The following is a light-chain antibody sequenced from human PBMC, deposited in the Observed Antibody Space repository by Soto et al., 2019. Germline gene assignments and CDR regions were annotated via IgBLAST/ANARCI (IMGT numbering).Light chain of an antibody. CDR3: QSYDTRLSDYV. V-gene: IGLV1-40*01. CDR2: GNT. J-gene: IGLJ1*01. Sequence: QSVLTQPPSVSGAPGQRVTISCTGSSSNIGAGYDVHWYQQLLGTAPKLLIYGNTNRPSGVPDRFSGSKSGTSASLAITGLQAGDEADYYCQSYDTRLSDYVFGTGTKVTVL. CDR1: SSNIGAGYD.